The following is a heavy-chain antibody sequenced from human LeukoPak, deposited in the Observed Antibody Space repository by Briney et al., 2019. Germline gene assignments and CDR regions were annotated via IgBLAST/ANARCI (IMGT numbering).Heavy chain of an antibody. J-gene: IGHJ3*02. D-gene: IGHD3-22*01. Sequence: GGSLRFSCAASGFTFNTYAMSWVRQAPGKGLEWVSYISSSGSTIYYADSVKGRFTISRDNAKNSLYLQMNSLRAEDTAVYYCARVRANYYDSSSLGGAPDAFDIWGQGTMVTVSS. CDR1: GFTFNTYA. CDR2: ISSSGSTI. CDR3: ARVRANYYDSSSLGGAPDAFDI. V-gene: IGHV3-48*04.